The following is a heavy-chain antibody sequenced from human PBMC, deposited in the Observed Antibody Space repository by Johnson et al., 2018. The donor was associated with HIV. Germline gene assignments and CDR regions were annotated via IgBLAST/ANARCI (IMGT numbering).Heavy chain of an antibody. J-gene: IGHJ3*02. CDR1: GFTFDDYG. CDR3: AKDATGYGGFDI. V-gene: IGHV3-20*04. Sequence: VQLVESGGGLVQPGGSLRLSCAASGFTFDDYGMSWVRQAPGKGLEWVSGINWNGDNTGYADSVKGRFTISRDNSKNTLYLQMNGLRCEDTAAYYCAKDATGYGGFDIWGQGTVVAVSS. CDR2: INWNGDNT. D-gene: IGHD3-9*01.